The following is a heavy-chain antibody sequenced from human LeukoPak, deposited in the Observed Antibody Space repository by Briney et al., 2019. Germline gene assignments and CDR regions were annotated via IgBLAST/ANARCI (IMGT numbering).Heavy chain of an antibody. CDR3: ARHSGSYPFDY. CDR1: GGSIISTAYY. D-gene: IGHD1-26*01. Sequence: SETLSLTCTVSGGSIISTAYYWGWIRQPPGEGLEWIGSIYYSGSTYYNPSLKSRVTVSVDTSKNQFSLKLSSVTAADTAVYYCARHSGSYPFDYWGQGTLVTVSS. CDR2: IYYSGST. V-gene: IGHV4-39*01. J-gene: IGHJ4*02.